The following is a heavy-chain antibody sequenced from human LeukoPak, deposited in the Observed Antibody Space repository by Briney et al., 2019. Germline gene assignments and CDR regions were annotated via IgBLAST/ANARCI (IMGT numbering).Heavy chain of an antibody. CDR2: ISSSSSYI. J-gene: IGHJ5*02. Sequence: PGGSLRLSCAASGFTFSSYSMNWVRQAPGKGLEWVSSISSSSSYIYYADSVKGRFTISRDNAKNSLYLQMNSLRAEDTAVYYCARDLSPRGSYFDWLLLNWFDPWGQGTLVTVSS. D-gene: IGHD3-9*01. CDR1: GFTFSSYS. CDR3: ARDLSPRGSYFDWLLLNWFDP. V-gene: IGHV3-21*01.